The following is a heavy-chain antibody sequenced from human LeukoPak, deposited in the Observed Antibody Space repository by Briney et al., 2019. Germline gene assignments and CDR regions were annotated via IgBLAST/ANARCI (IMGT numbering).Heavy chain of an antibody. Sequence: GGFLRLSCAASGFTFSSYDMHWVRQATGKGLEWVSAIGTAGDPYYPGSVKGRFTISRENAKNSLYLQMNSLRAGDTAVYYCARGRDHSSSWYSVGMDVWGKGTTVTVSS. CDR3: ARGRDHSSSWYSVGMDV. J-gene: IGHJ6*04. V-gene: IGHV3-13*05. D-gene: IGHD6-13*01. CDR2: IGTAGDP. CDR1: GFTFSSYD.